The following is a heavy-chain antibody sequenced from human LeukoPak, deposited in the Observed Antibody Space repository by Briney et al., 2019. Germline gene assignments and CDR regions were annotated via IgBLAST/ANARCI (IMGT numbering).Heavy chain of an antibody. J-gene: IGHJ4*02. CDR1: GYTFTGYY. CDR2: INPNSGGT. V-gene: IGHV1-2*02. Sequence: GASVKVSCKASGYTFTGYYMNWVRQAPGQGLEWMGWINPNSGGTNYAQKFQGRVTMTRDTSISTAYMELSRLRSDDTAVYYCARVVYYGSGSGVFDYWGQGTLVTVSS. CDR3: ARVVYYGSGSGVFDY. D-gene: IGHD3-10*01.